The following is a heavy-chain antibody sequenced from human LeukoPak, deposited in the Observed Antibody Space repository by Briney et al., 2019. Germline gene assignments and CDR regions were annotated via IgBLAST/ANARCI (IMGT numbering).Heavy chain of an antibody. D-gene: IGHD2-2*02. CDR1: GGSISNYY. V-gene: IGHV4-59*12. Sequence: PSETLSLTCNVSGGSISNYYWSWIRQPPGKGLEWIGYMYHTGHTMYNSSLKSRVTMSLDTSKNQFSLKLSSVTAADTAVYYCARGLRYCSSTSCYSGPRWFDPWGQGTLVTVSS. CDR2: MYHTGHT. CDR3: ARGLRYCSSTSCYSGPRWFDP. J-gene: IGHJ5*02.